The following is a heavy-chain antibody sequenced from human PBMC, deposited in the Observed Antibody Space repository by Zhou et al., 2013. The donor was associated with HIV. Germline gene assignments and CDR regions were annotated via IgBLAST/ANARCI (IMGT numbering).Heavy chain of an antibody. CDR3: ARSGGPTYYYDSSGYSFDY. J-gene: IGHJ4*02. D-gene: IGHD3-22*01. V-gene: IGHV1-69*05. CDR1: GGTFSSYA. CDR2: IIPIFGTA. Sequence: QVQLVQSGAEVKKPGSSVKVSCKASGGTFSSYAISWVRQAPGQGLEWMGGIIPIFGTANYAQKFQGRVTITTDESTSTAYMELSSLRSEDTAVYYCARSGGPTYYYDSSGYSFDYWAREPWSPSPQ.